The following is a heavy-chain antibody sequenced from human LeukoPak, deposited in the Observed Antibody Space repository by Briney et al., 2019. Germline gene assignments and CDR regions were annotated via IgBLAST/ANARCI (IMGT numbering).Heavy chain of an antibody. CDR1: GFTFSSYS. CDR2: ISSSSSTI. D-gene: IGHD6-19*01. CDR3: ARAVAGVWFDP. V-gene: IGHV3-48*04. Sequence: GGSLRLSCAASGFTFSSYSMNWVRQAPGKGLEWVSYISSSSSTIYYADSVKGRFTISRDNAKNSPYLQMNSLRAEDTAVYYCARAVAGVWFDPWGQGTLVTVSS. J-gene: IGHJ5*02.